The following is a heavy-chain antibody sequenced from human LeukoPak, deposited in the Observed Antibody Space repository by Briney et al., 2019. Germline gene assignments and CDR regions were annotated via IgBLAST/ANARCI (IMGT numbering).Heavy chain of an antibody. J-gene: IGHJ6*02. CDR2: ISYDGSNK. V-gene: IGHV3-30*18. Sequence: GRSPRLSCAASGFTFSSYGMHWVRQAPGKGLEWVAVISYDGSNKYYADSVKGRFTISRDNSKNTLYLQMNSLRAEDTAVYYCAKDLAAAGMDVWGQGTTVTVSS. CDR1: GFTFSSYG. CDR3: AKDLAAAGMDV. D-gene: IGHD6-13*01.